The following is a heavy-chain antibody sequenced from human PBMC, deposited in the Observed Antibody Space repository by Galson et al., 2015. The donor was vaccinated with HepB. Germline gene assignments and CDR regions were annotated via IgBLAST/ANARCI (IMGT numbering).Heavy chain of an antibody. J-gene: IGHJ6*03. D-gene: IGHD4-17*01. CDR1: GYTFTSYG. Sequence: SVKVSCKASGYTFTSYGISWVRQAPGQGLEWMGWISAYNGNTNYAQKLQGRVTMTTDTSTSTAYMELRSLRSDDTAVYYCARVEVRDYGDYEESDYYYYYMDVWGKGTTVTVSS. V-gene: IGHV1-18*01. CDR3: ARVEVRDYGDYEESDYYYYYMDV. CDR2: ISAYNGNT.